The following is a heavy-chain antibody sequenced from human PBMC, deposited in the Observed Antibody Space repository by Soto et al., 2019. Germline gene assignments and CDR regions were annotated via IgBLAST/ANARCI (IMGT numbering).Heavy chain of an antibody. V-gene: IGHV4-34*01. CDR2: INPSGST. CDR1: DGSSSGYY. Sequence: QVQLRQWGAGLLKPSETLSLTCTVYDGSSSGYYWSWVRQPPGKGLEWIGEINPSGSTNYNPSLKSRVTISVDTSNNQFSLNVNSVTAADTAVYYCARGRITMLHWGQGTLVTVSS. J-gene: IGHJ4*02. D-gene: IGHD3-10*02. CDR3: ARGRITMLH.